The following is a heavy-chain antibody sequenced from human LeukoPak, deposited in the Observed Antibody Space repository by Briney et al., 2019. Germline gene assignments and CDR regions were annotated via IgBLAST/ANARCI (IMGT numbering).Heavy chain of an antibody. CDR3: ARDLAWDAFDI. CDR1: GFTVSCNY. V-gene: IGHV3-21*01. CDR2: IHSSSGSI. J-gene: IGHJ3*02. Sequence: GGSLRLSCAASGFTVSCNYLAWVRQAPGKGLEWVSSIHSSSGSIYYADSLKGRFTISRDNAKNSLYLQMNSLRAEDTAVYYCARDLAWDAFDIWGQGTMVTVSS.